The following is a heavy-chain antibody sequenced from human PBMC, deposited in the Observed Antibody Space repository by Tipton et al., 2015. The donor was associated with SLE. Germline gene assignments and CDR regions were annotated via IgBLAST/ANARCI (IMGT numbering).Heavy chain of an antibody. CDR2: TRNKANSYTT. D-gene: IGHD6-13*01. CDR3: AKDGYSSSWYTTWFDP. V-gene: IGHV3-72*01. CDR1: GFTFSDHY. Sequence: GSLRLSCAASGFTFSDHYMDWVRQAPGKGLEWVGRTRNKANSYTTEYAASVKGRFTISRDDSKNSLYLQMNSLKTEDTAVYYCAKDGYSSSWYTTWFDPWGQGTLVTVSS. J-gene: IGHJ5*02.